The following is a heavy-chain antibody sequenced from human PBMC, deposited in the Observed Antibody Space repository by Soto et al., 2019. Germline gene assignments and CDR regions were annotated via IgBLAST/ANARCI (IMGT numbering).Heavy chain of an antibody. D-gene: IGHD3-10*01. CDR1: GFTFGFYS. Sequence: EVQLVASGGGLVQPGGSLRLSCAGSGFTFGFYSMNRVRQAPGKGLEWISYLSSGSRTIYYADSVKGRFTISRDNAKDVLYLQMRSLRAEDTAVYYCARDRGDYYLDYWGQGTLVTVSS. CDR3: ARDRGDYYLDY. V-gene: IGHV3-48*01. J-gene: IGHJ4*02. CDR2: LSSGSRTI.